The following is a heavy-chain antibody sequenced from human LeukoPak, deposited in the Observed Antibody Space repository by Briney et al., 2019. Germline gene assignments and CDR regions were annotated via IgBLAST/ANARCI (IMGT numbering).Heavy chain of an antibody. J-gene: IGHJ3*02. Sequence: ASVKVSCKASDYTFTSYGISWVRQAPGQGLEWMGWISGYNGNTKYAQKVQGRVTMTTDTSTSTAYMELRSLRSDDTAVYYCARSGWGNRQAFDIWGQGTMVTASS. V-gene: IGHV1-18*01. D-gene: IGHD6-19*01. CDR2: ISGYNGNT. CDR3: ARSGWGNRQAFDI. CDR1: DYTFTSYG.